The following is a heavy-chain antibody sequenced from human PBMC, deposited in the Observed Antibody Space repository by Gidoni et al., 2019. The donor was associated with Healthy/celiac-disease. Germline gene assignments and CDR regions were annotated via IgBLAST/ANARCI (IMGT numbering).Heavy chain of an antibody. V-gene: IGHV3-7*03. D-gene: IGHD6-19*01. CDR2: IKQDGSEK. CDR3: ARDRGSGWLYYFDY. J-gene: IGHJ4*02. Sequence: EVQLVESGGGLVQPGGSLRRSCAASGFTFSSYWMSWVRQAPGKGLEWVANIKQDGSEKYYVDSVKGRFTISRDNAKNSLYLQMNSLRAEDTAVYYCARDRGSGWLYYFDYWGQGTLVTVSS. CDR1: GFTFSSYW.